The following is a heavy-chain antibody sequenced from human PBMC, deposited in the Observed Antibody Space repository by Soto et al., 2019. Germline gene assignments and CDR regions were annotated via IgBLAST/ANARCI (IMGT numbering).Heavy chain of an antibody. D-gene: IGHD1-7*01. CDR2: IYYSGST. CDR3: ARVSELRGFCDY. Sequence: SETLSLTYTVSGGSISSGDYYWSWIRQPPGKGLEWIGYIYYSGSTYYNPSLKSRVTISVDTSKNQFSLKLGSVTAADTAVYYCARVSELRGFCDYWGQGTLVTVSS. J-gene: IGHJ4*02. CDR1: GGSISSGDYY. V-gene: IGHV4-30-4*01.